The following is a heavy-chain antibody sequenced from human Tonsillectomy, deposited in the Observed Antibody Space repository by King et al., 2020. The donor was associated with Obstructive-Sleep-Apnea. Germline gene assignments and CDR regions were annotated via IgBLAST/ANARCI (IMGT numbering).Heavy chain of an antibody. CDR2: IYFSGCT. J-gene: IGHJ6*02. Sequence: VQLQESGPGLVKPSQTLSLTCTVSVGSISSGGYYWSWIRQHPGKGLEWIGYIYFSGCTYYNPPLKSRVTISVDTSKNQFSLKLSSVTAADTAVYYCARASLAGSYYYYYGMDVWGQGTTVTVSS. V-gene: IGHV4-31*03. D-gene: IGHD6-19*01. CDR1: VGSISSGGYY. CDR3: ARASLAGSYYYYYGMDV.